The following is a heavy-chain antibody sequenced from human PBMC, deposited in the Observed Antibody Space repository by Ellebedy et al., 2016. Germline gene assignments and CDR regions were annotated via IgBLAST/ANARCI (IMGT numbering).Heavy chain of an antibody. J-gene: IGHJ5*02. CDR1: GLTFSNCA. Sequence: GESVKISXAASGLTFSNCAMSWVRQAPGKGLEWVANIKQDGSDTYYVDSVKGRFTISRDNAKNSLYLQMNSLRAEDTAVYYCAKDLLADLGWGSGSYLKRGGWFDPWGQGTLVTVSS. V-gene: IGHV3-7*05. CDR2: IKQDGSDT. CDR3: AKDLLADLGWGSGSYLKRGGWFDP. D-gene: IGHD3-10*01.